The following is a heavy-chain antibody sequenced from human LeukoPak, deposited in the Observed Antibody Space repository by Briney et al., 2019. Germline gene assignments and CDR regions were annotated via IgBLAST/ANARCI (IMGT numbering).Heavy chain of an antibody. J-gene: IGHJ4*02. CDR2: IRYDGSNK. Sequence: GGSLRLSCAASGFTFNDYGMYWVRQAPGKGLEWVAFIRYDGSNKYYADSVKGRFTISRDNSKNTLYLQMNSLRAEDTAVYYCAKDGDCSSTSCYPDDWGQGTLVTVSS. V-gene: IGHV3-30*02. CDR1: GFTFNDYG. D-gene: IGHD2-2*01. CDR3: AKDGDCSSTSCYPDD.